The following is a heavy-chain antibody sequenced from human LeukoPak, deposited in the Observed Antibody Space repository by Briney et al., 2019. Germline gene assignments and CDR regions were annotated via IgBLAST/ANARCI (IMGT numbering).Heavy chain of an antibody. J-gene: IGHJ4*02. D-gene: IGHD3-10*01. CDR2: FDPEDGET. V-gene: IGHV1-24*01. Sequence: GASVKVSCKVSGYTLTELSMHWVRQAPGKGLEWMGGFDPEDGETIYAQKFQGGVTMTEDTSTDTAYMELSSLRSEDTAVYYCATAGDYYGSGDFDYWGQGTLVTVSS. CDR3: ATAGDYYGSGDFDY. CDR1: GYTLTELS.